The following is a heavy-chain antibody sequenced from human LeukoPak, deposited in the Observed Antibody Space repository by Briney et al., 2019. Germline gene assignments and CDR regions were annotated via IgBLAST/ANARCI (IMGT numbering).Heavy chain of an antibody. V-gene: IGHV4-34*01. D-gene: IGHD3-3*01. Sequence: PSETLSLTCAVYGGSFSGYYWSWIRQPPGKGLEWIGEINHSGSTNYNPSLKSRVTISVDTSKNQYSPKLSSVTAADTAVYYCARGYDFWSGSFYYYYYMDVWGKGTTVTVSS. CDR3: ARGYDFWSGSFYYYYYMDV. J-gene: IGHJ6*03. CDR2: INHSGST. CDR1: GGSFSGYY.